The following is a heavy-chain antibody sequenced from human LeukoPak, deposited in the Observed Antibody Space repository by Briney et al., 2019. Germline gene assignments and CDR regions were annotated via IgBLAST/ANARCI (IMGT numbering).Heavy chain of an antibody. V-gene: IGHV3-53*01. Sequence: GGSLRLSCAASGFTVSSNYMSWVRQAPGKGLEWVSVIYSGGSTYYADSVKGRFTISRDNSKNTLYLQMISLRAEDTAVYYCARLWSSGWYVDYWGQGTLVTVSS. CDR2: IYSGGST. CDR1: GFTVSSNY. CDR3: ARLWSSGWYVDY. D-gene: IGHD6-19*01. J-gene: IGHJ4*02.